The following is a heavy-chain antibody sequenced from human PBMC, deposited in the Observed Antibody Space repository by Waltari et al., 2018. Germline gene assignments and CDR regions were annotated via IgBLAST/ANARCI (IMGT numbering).Heavy chain of an antibody. CDR3: AKAGSGYFDY. J-gene: IGHJ4*02. V-gene: IGHV3-23*03. CDR1: GFTFSSYA. CDR2: IYSGGSST. Sequence: EVQLLESGGGLVQPGGSLRLSCAASGFTFSSYAMSWVRQAPGKGLEWVSVIYSGGSSTYYADSVKGRFTISRDNSKNTLFLQMNSLRAEDTAVYYCAKAGSGYFDYWGQGTLVTVSS.